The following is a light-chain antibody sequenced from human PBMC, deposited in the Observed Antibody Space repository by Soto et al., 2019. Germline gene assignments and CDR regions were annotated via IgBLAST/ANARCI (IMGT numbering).Light chain of an antibody. CDR3: GSWDSSLSAYV. V-gene: IGLV1-51*01. CDR1: SSNIGGNS. Sequence: SMLAHAFSVYASRGQKFNTSCSGSSSNIGGNSVSWYQQLPVTAPKLLIYDDNNRPSVIPDRFSGSKSGTSATLGITGFQTGDEDDYYCGSWDSSLSAYVFGTGTKV. CDR2: DDN. J-gene: IGLJ1*01.